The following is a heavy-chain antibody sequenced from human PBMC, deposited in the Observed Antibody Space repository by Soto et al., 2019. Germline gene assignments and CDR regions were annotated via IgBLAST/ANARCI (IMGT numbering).Heavy chain of an antibody. CDR3: ATYLHDFWSGYVTDAFDI. CDR2: IISSSSHI. V-gene: IGHV3-21*01. CDR1: GFTFSTFS. Sequence: GGSLRLSCAASGFTFSTFSMSWVRQAPGKGLEWVSSIISSSSHIYYAGSVKGRFTISRDNANNSLYLQMDSLRAEDTAVYYCATYLHDFWSGYVTDAFDIWGQVTQVTVS. J-gene: IGHJ3*02. D-gene: IGHD3-3*01.